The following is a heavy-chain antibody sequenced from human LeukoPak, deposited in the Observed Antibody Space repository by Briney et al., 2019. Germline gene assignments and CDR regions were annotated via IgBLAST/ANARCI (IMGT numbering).Heavy chain of an antibody. CDR3: SSDFTGSDDF. CDR1: GFVFSRYW. Sequence: GGSLRLSCAGSGFVFSRYWMHWVRQAPGKGLVWVSRMNTDGSRIDYADSVKGRFIISRDNAKNTPYLQMNSLGAEDTAVYFCSSDFTGSDDFWGQGSLVTVSS. CDR2: MNTDGSRI. D-gene: IGHD6-19*01. J-gene: IGHJ4*02. V-gene: IGHV3-74*01.